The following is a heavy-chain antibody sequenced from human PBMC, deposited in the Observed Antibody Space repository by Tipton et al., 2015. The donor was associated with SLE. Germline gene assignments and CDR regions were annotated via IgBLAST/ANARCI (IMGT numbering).Heavy chain of an antibody. CDR1: GFTFSSYG. D-gene: IGHD2-21*01. CDR3: ASYAGLWGY. CDR2: ISGSGGST. V-gene: IGHV3-23*01. J-gene: IGHJ4*02. Sequence: SLRLSCAASGFTFSSYGMHWVRQAPGKGLERVSAISGSGGSTYYADSVKGRFTISRDNAKNSLYLQMNSLRAEDTAVYYCASYAGLWGYWGQGTLVTVSS.